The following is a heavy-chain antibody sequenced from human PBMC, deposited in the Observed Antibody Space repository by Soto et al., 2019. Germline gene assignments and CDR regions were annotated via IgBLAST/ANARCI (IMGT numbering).Heavy chain of an antibody. D-gene: IGHD3-9*01. Sequence: QVQLQESGPGLVKPSETLSLTCTVSGGSISSYYWSWIRQPPGKGLEWIGYIYYSGSTNYNPSLKSRVTISVDTSKNQFSLKLSSVTAADTAVYYRARHGRKYDILTGYSWFDPWGQGTLVTVSS. J-gene: IGHJ5*02. CDR3: ARHGRKYDILTGYSWFDP. CDR1: GGSISSYY. CDR2: IYYSGST. V-gene: IGHV4-59*08.